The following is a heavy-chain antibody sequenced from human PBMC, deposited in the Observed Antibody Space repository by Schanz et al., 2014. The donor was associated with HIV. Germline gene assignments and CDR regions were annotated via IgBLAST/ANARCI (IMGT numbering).Heavy chain of an antibody. CDR2: ISGSDGDT. Sequence: EVQLVESGGGLVKPGRSLRLSCAASGFTFGDYPMSWFRQAPGKGLDWDSRISGSDGDTYYADSVNGRFTISRDNSKNTLYLQMTTLRIDDTAVYYCAKPEYDSRGNSQSHFDYWGQGTLVTVSS. CDR1: GFTFGDYP. J-gene: IGHJ4*02. CDR3: AKPEYDSRGNSQSHFDY. V-gene: IGHV3-23*04. D-gene: IGHD3-22*01.